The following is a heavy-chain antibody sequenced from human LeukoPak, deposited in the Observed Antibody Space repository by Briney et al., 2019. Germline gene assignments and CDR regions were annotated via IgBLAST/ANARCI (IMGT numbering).Heavy chain of an antibody. J-gene: IGHJ4*02. D-gene: IGHD3-10*01. CDR1: GYSFTSYW. V-gene: IGHV5-51*01. CDR3: ARASSMVRGVILD. Sequence: GGSLKISCKGSGYSFTSYWIGWVRQMPGKGLEWMGIIYPGDSDTRYSPSFQGQVTISADKSISTAYLQWSSLKASDTAMYYCARASSMVRGVILDWGQGTLVTVSS. CDR2: IYPGDSDT.